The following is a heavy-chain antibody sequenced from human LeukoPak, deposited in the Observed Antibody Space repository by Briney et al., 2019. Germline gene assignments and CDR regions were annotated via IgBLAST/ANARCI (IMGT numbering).Heavy chain of an antibody. D-gene: IGHD1-26*01. J-gene: IGHJ4*02. V-gene: IGHV1-69*04. CDR2: IIPILGIA. Sequence: GALVKVSCKASGGTFSSYAISWVRQAPGQGLEWMGRIIPILGIANYAQKFQGRVTITADKSTSTAYMELRSLRSDDTAVYYCAREIPYSGSYYYFDYWGQGTLVTVSS. CDR3: AREIPYSGSYYYFDY. CDR1: GGTFSSYA.